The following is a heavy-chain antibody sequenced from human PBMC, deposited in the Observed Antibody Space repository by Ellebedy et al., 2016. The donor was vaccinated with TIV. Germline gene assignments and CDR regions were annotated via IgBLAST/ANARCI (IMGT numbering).Heavy chain of an antibody. J-gene: IGHJ4*02. CDR3: ARDCPTTGYSSGWCE. V-gene: IGHV3-21*01. CDR2: ISSSSSYI. CDR1: GFTLSSYS. Sequence: GESLKISCAASGFTLSSYSMNWVRQAPGKGLEWVSSISSSSSYIYYADSVKGRFTISRDNAKNSLYLQMNSLRAEDTAVYYYARDCPTTGYSSGWCEWGQGTLVTVSS. D-gene: IGHD6-19*01.